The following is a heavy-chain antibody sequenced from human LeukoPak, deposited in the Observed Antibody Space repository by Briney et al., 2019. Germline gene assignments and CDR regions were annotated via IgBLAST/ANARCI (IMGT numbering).Heavy chain of an antibody. D-gene: IGHD6-19*01. J-gene: IGHJ6*03. V-gene: IGHV6-1*01. CDR2: TYYRSKWYN. CDR1: GDSVSSNSAA. CDR3: ARGTYSSGWYIGYYYYYMDV. Sequence: SQTLSLTCAISGDSVSSNSAAWNWIRQSPSRGLEWLGRTYYRSKWYNDYAVSVKSRITINPGTSKNQFSLQLNSVTPEDTAVYYCARGTYSSGWYIGYYYYYMDVWGKGTTVTVSS.